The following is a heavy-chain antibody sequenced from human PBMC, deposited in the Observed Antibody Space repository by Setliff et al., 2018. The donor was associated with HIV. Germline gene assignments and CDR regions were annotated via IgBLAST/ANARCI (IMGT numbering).Heavy chain of an antibody. CDR2: INPNSGGT. Sequence: ASVKVSCKAFGYTFTGYYIHWVRQAPGQGLEWMGRINPNSGGTNHAQKFQGRVTMTRDMSISTAYMELSKLRSDDTAVYYCARVQGINITLARGASAGLDVWGKGTTVTVSS. V-gene: IGHV1-2*06. CDR1: GYTFTGYY. CDR3: ARVQGINITLARGASAGLDV. J-gene: IGHJ6*04. D-gene: IGHD3-10*01.